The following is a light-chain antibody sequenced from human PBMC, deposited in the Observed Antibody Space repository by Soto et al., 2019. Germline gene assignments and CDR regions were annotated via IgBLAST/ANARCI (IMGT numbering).Light chain of an antibody. J-gene: IGKJ1*01. CDR3: QQYVTSPCA. CDR2: GAS. V-gene: IGKV3-20*01. Sequence: EIVLTQSPGTLSLSPGERATLSCRASQSVSSSFLAWYQQKPGQAPRLLIYGASNSATGITDRFSGSGSGTDFTLTISRLEPEDFAVYYCQQYVTSPCAFGQGTKVAIE. CDR1: QSVSSSF.